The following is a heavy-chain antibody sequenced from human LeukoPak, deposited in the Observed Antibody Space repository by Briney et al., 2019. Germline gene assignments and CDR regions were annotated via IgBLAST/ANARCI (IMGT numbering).Heavy chain of an antibody. CDR3: ARGGIYLDY. J-gene: IGHJ4*02. D-gene: IGHD2-15*01. Sequence: PGGSLRLSCAASGFTFSSYTMNWVRQAPGKGLEWVSSISSSYIYYADSVKGRFTISRDNAKNSLYLQMNSLRAEDTAVYYCARGGIYLDYWGQGTLVTVSS. CDR1: GFTFSSYT. CDR2: ISSSYI. V-gene: IGHV3-21*06.